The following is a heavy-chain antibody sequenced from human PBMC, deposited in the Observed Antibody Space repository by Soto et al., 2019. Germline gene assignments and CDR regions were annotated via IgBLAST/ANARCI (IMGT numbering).Heavy chain of an antibody. Sequence: QVQLVESGGGVVQPGRSLRLSCAPSGFTFSSYGMHWVRQAPGKGLEWVAVISYDGSNKYYADSVKGRFTISRDNSKNTLYLQMNSLRAEDTAVYYCAKSAPSPHYDSSLTIWGQGTMVTVSS. CDR2: ISYDGSNK. CDR1: GFTFSSYG. CDR3: AKSAPSPHYDSSLTI. J-gene: IGHJ3*02. V-gene: IGHV3-30*18. D-gene: IGHD3-22*01.